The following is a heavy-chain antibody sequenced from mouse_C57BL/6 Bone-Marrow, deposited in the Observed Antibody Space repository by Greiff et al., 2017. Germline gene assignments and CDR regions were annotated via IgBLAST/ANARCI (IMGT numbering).Heavy chain of an antibody. CDR2: IHPNSGST. D-gene: IGHD2-4*01. CDR3: ARAGYDYDDY. CDR1: GYTFTSYW. J-gene: IGHJ2*01. Sequence: VQLQQLGAELVKPGAPVKLSCKAFGYTFTSYWMHWVKQRPGQGFEWIGMIHPNSGSTNYNEKFKSKATLTVNKASSTVYMQLSRLTSDDSAVYYGARAGYDYDDYWGQGTTLTVSS. V-gene: IGHV1-64*01.